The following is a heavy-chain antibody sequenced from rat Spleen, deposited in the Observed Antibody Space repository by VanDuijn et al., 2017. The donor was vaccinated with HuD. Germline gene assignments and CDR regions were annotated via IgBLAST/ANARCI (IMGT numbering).Heavy chain of an antibody. CDR3: ARHNSGYGVMDA. CDR2: ITTGGGNT. V-gene: IGHV5-25*01. CDR1: GFSFSNYY. J-gene: IGHJ4*01. D-gene: IGHD4-3*01. Sequence: EVQLVESGGGLVQPRRSMKLSCAASGFSFSNYYMAWVRQAPAKGLEWVASITTGGGNTYYRDSVKGRFTISRDNAKSTLYLQTDSLRSEDTATYYCARHNSGYGVMDAWGQGASVTVSS.